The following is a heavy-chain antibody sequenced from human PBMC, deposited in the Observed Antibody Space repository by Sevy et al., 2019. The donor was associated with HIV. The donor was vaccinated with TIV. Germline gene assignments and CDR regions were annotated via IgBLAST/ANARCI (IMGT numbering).Heavy chain of an antibody. Sequence: GGSLRLSCEASVFTLSSYTMNWVRQSPEKGLEWVATFDRTDITHYADSVKGRFIISRDTAKNSLFLQMNSLRDDDTAMYFCVRDERAIASHFDYWGRGTLVTVSS. V-gene: IGHV3-48*02. CDR2: FDRTDIT. D-gene: IGHD2-21*01. J-gene: IGHJ4*02. CDR3: VRDERAIASHFDY. CDR1: VFTLSSYT.